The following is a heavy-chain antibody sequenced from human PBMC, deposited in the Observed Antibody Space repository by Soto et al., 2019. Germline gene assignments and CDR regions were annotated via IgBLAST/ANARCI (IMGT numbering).Heavy chain of an antibody. J-gene: IGHJ4*02. V-gene: IGHV5-51*01. CDR3: ARHFRYESIAVAPTLFDY. Sequence: GESLKISCKGSGYSFTSYWIGWVRQMPGKGLEWMGIIYPGDSDTRYSPSFQGQVTISADKSISTAYLQWSSLKASDTATYYCARHFRYESIAVAPTLFDYWGQGTLVTVSS. CDR1: GYSFTSYW. CDR2: IYPGDSDT. D-gene: IGHD6-19*01.